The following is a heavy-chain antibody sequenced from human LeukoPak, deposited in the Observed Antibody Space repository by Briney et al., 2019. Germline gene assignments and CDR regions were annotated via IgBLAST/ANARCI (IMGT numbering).Heavy chain of an antibody. J-gene: IGHJ3*02. CDR3: AKGDSSSWSAFEI. CDR1: GLAFSSYG. CDR2: IRYDETKK. D-gene: IGHD6-13*01. V-gene: IGHV3-30*02. Sequence: GGSLRLSCAASGLAFSSYGMHWVRQAPGKGLEWVAFIRYDETKKYYADSVKGRFAISRDNSKNTLHLQMNSLRAEDTAVFYCAKGDSSSWSAFEIWGQGTMVTVSS.